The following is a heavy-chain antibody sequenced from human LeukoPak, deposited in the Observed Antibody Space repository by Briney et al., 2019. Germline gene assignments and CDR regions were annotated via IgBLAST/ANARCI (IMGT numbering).Heavy chain of an antibody. V-gene: IGHV4-59*01. J-gene: IGHJ4*02. Sequence: PSETLSLTCTVSGGSISSYYWSWIRPPPGKGLEWIGYIYYSGSTNYNPSLKSRVTISVDTSKNQFSLKLSSVTAADTAVYYCARSIAARPFDYWGQGTLVTVSS. CDR2: IYYSGST. D-gene: IGHD6-6*01. CDR1: GGSISSYY. CDR3: ARSIAARPFDY.